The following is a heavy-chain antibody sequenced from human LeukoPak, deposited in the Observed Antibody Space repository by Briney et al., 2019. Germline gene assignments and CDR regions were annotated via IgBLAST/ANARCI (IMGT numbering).Heavy chain of an antibody. D-gene: IGHD3-9*01. V-gene: IGHV3-21*01. J-gene: IGHJ4*02. CDR3: ARGGRSTYFDWSPDY. CDR1: GFTFSSYS. CDR2: ISSSSSYI. Sequence: GGSLRLSCAASGFTFSSYSMNWVRQAPGKGLEWVSSISSSSSYIYYADSVKGRFTISKDNARNSLYLQMNSLRAEDTAVYYCARGGRSTYFDWSPDYWGQGTLVTVSS.